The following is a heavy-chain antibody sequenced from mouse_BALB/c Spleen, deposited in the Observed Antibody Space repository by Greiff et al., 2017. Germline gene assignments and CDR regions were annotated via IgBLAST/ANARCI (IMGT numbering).Heavy chain of an antibody. CDR1: GYTFTDYA. D-gene: IGHD1-1*01. CDR3: ARSDDGSSLFDY. Sequence: QVQLKQSGAELVRPGVSVKISCKGSGYTFTDYAMHWVKQSHAKSLEWIGVISTYYGDASYNQKFKGKATMTVDKSSSTAYMELARLTSEDSAIYYCARSDDGSSLFDYWGQGTTLTVSS. CDR2: ISTYYGDA. V-gene: IGHV1S137*01. J-gene: IGHJ2*01.